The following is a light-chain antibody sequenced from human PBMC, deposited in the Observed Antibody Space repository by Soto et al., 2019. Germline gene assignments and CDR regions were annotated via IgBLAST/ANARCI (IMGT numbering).Light chain of an antibody. V-gene: IGLV2-14*03. CDR2: DVS. CDR1: SSDVGAYNY. J-gene: IGLJ2*01. CDR3: SSYTNSGTLGV. Sequence: QSVLTQPASVSGSPGQSITISCSGTSSDVGAYNYVSWYQQHPGKAPKLMIYDVSSRPSGVSNRFSGSKSGNTASLTISGLQAEDEGDYYCSSYTNSGTLGVFGGGTKLTVL.